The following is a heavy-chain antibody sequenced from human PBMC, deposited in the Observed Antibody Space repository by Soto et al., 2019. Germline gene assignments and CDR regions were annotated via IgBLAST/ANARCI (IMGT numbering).Heavy chain of an antibody. V-gene: IGHV4-59*11. J-gene: IGHJ4*02. D-gene: IGHD3-10*01. CDR1: GGSISNHY. CDR3: ATSYGWPGFDY. CDR2: IYYTVST. Sequence: QVQLQESGPGLVKPSETLSLTCTISGGSISNHYWSWVRQPPGKGLEWIGYIYYTVSTNYNPSLTSRVTSSVDTSKNQFSLKLSSVTAADTAVYYYATSYGWPGFDYWGQGALFTVSS.